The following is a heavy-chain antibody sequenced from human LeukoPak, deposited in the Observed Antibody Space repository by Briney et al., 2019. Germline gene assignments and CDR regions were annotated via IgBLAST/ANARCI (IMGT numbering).Heavy chain of an antibody. V-gene: IGHV4-4*07. Sequence: RPSETPSLTCTVSGGSISSYYCSWIRQPAGKGLEWIGRIYTSGSTNYNPSLKSRVTISVDTSKNQFSLKLSSVTAADTAVYYCARSDDDILTGYLYWGQGTLVTVSS. D-gene: IGHD3-9*01. CDR1: GGSISSYY. CDR2: IYTSGST. CDR3: ARSDDDILTGYLY. J-gene: IGHJ4*02.